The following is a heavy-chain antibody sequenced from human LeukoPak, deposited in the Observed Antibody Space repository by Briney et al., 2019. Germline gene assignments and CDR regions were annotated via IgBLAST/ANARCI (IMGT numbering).Heavy chain of an antibody. CDR2: IYYSGST. Sequence: SGTLSLTCTVSGGSISSHYWSWIRQPPGKGLEWIGYIYYSGSTNYNPSLKSRVTISVDTSKNQFSLKLSSVTAADTAVYYCARGRIGGWLLPEYDYWGQGTLVTVSS. CDR3: ARGRIGGWLLPEYDY. V-gene: IGHV4-59*11. D-gene: IGHD3-22*01. CDR1: GGSISSHY. J-gene: IGHJ4*02.